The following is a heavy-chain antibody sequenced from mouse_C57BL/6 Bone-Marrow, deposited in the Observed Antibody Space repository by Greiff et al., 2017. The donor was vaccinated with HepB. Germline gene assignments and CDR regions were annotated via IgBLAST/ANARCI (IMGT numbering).Heavy chain of an antibody. CDR1: GYTFTSYW. Sequence: QVQLKQPGAELVKPGASVKLSCKASGYTFTSYWMHWVKQRPGQGLEWIGMIHPNSGSTNYNEKFKSKATLTVDKSSSTAYMQLSSLTSEDSAVYYCARMKRLYYAMDYWGQGTSVTVSS. CDR3: ARMKRLYYAMDY. J-gene: IGHJ4*01. CDR2: IHPNSGST. V-gene: IGHV1-64*01. D-gene: IGHD3-2*02.